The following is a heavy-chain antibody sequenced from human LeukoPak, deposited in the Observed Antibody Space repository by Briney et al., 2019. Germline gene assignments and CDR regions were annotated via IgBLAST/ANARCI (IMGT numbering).Heavy chain of an antibody. CDR1: GFTFSSYE. CDR2: INWNGGST. J-gene: IGHJ6*03. CDR3: ARGLRHYYYYMDV. V-gene: IGHV3-20*01. Sequence: GGSLRLSCAASGFTFSSYEMSWVRQAPGKGLEWVSGINWNGGSTGYADSVKGRFTISRDNAKNSLYLQMNSLRAEDTALYHCARGLRHYYYYMDVWGKGTTVTISS.